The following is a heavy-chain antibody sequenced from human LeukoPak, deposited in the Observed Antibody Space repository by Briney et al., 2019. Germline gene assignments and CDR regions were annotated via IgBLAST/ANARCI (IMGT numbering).Heavy chain of an antibody. CDR3: ARTYGEMLQETSNFDL. D-gene: IGHD3-10*01. CDR2: ISINENA. CDR1: GASITSYY. V-gene: IGHV4-4*07. Sequence: PSETLSLTCTVSGASITSYYWSWIRQPAGKGLEWIGRISINENANYNPSLKRRVTMSLDKSKKQISLKLSSVTAADTAVYYCARTYGEMLQETSNFDLWGRGTLVTVSS. J-gene: IGHJ2*01.